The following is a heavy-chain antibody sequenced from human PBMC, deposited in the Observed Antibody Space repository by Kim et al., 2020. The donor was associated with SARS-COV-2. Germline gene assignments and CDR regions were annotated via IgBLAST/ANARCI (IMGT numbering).Heavy chain of an antibody. CDR2: IYYSGST. CDR1: GGSISSGGYY. D-gene: IGHD2-2*01. Sequence: SETLSLTCTVSGGSISSGGYYWSWIRQYPGKGLEWIGYIYYSGSTYYNPSLRSRVSISVDTSKNQFSLKLNSVTAADTAVYYFARYCSSTSCRWFDPWGQGTLVTVSS. CDR3: ARYCSSTSCRWFDP. J-gene: IGHJ5*02. V-gene: IGHV4-31*03.